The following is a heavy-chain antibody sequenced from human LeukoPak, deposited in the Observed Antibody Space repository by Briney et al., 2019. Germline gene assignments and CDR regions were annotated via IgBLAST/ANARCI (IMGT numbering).Heavy chain of an antibody. D-gene: IGHD1-1*01. CDR3: ARNQLELGTYDY. CDR1: GGSISSYY. Sequence: PSETLSLTCTVSGGSISSYYWSWIRQPPGKGLERIGYIYYSGSTNYNPSLKSRVTISVDTSKNQFSLKLSSVSAADTAVYYCARNQLELGTYDYWGQGTLVTVSS. V-gene: IGHV4-59*01. CDR2: IYYSGST. J-gene: IGHJ4*02.